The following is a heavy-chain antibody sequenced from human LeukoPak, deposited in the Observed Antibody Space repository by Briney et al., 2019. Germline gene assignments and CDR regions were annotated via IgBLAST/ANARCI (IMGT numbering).Heavy chain of an antibody. CDR2: ISAYNGNT. CDR3: ARDPSGYSSGWYGDY. CDR1: GYTFTSYG. Sequence: ASVKVSCKASGYTFTSYGISWVRQAPGQGLEWMGWISAYNGNTNYAQKLQGRVTVTTDTSTSTAYMELRSLRSDDTAVYYCARDPSGYSSGWYGDYWGQGTLVTVSS. V-gene: IGHV1-18*04. J-gene: IGHJ4*02. D-gene: IGHD6-19*01.